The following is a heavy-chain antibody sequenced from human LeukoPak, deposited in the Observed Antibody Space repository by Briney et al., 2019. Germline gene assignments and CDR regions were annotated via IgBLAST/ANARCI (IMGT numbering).Heavy chain of an antibody. J-gene: IGHJ4*02. V-gene: IGHV3-33*01. D-gene: IGHD2-2*01. CDR3: ARDYCRTTSCLES. CDR1: VFTFNSYG. CDR2: IWPDGSNK. Sequence: PGGSLRLSCAASVFTFNSYGMFWVRQAPGKGLEWVAFIWPDGSNKLYGDSVKGRFTISRDNSKNTVYLQMNSLRAEDTAVYYCARDYCRTTSCLESWGQGTLVTVSS.